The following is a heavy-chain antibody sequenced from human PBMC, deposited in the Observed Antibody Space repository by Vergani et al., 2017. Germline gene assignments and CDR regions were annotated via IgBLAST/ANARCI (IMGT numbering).Heavy chain of an antibody. D-gene: IGHD3-22*01. V-gene: IGHV3-21*01. J-gene: IGHJ4*02. Sequence: EVQLVESGGGLVKPGGSLRLSCAASGFTFSSYSMNWVRQAPGKGLEWVSSISSSSSYIYYADSVKGRFTISRDNAKNSLYLQMNSLRAEDTAVDYCAREGSAVLPVMIVEYYFDYWGQGTLVTVSS. CDR3: AREGSAVLPVMIVEYYFDY. CDR2: ISSSSSYI. CDR1: GFTFSSYS.